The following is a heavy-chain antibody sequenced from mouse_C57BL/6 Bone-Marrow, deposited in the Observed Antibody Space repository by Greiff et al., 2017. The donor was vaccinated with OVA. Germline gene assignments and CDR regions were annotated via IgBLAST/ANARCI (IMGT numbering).Heavy chain of an antibody. CDR1: GYTFTDYY. V-gene: IGHV1-76*01. CDR2: IYPGSGNT. Sequence: VKLVESGAELVRPGASVKLSCKASGYTFTDYYINWVKQRPGQGLEWIARIYPGSGNTYYNEKFKGKATLTAEKSSSTAYMQLSSLTSDDSAVYFCARHYSNRGYFDVWGTGTTVTVSS. D-gene: IGHD2-5*01. J-gene: IGHJ1*03. CDR3: ARHYSNRGYFDV.